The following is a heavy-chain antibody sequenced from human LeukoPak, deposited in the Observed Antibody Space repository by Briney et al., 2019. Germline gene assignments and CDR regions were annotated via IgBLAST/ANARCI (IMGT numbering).Heavy chain of an antibody. Sequence: GRSLRLSCAASGFTFDDYAMHWVRQAPGKGLEWVSGISWNSGSIGYADSVKGRFTISRDNAKNSLYLQMNSLRAEDTALYYCAKDMSYDSSGYYGGGNAFDIWGQGTMVTVSS. CDR2: ISWNSGSI. CDR3: AKDMSYDSSGYYGGGNAFDI. D-gene: IGHD3-22*01. J-gene: IGHJ3*02. CDR1: GFTFDDYA. V-gene: IGHV3-9*01.